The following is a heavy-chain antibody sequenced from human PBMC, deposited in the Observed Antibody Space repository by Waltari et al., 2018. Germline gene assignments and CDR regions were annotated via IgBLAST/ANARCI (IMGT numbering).Heavy chain of an antibody. D-gene: IGHD6-13*01. CDR1: GYTFPSHD. CDR3: AADQGEAAAGTL. CDR2: MNPNSCNT. J-gene: IGHJ4*02. V-gene: IGHV1-8*03. Sequence: QVQLVQSGAEVKKPGASVQVSCKAYGYTFPSHDLNWGRQATGQGLEWMGWMNPNSCNTGYAQKFQGRVTITRNTSISTAYMELSSLRSEDTAVYYCAADQGEAAAGTLWGQGTLVTVSS.